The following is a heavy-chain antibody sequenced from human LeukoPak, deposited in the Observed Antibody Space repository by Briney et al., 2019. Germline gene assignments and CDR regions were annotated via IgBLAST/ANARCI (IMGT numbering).Heavy chain of an antibody. CDR2: IRYDGSNK. CDR3: AKPPGQLLENWFDP. CDR1: GFTFSSYG. D-gene: IGHD2-2*01. J-gene: IGHJ5*02. Sequence: GGSLRLSCAASGFTFSSYGMHWVRQAPGKGLEWVAFIRYDGSNKYYADSVKSRFTISRDNSKNTLYLQMNSLRAGDTAVYYCAKPPGQLLENWFDPWGQGTLVAVSS. V-gene: IGHV3-30*02.